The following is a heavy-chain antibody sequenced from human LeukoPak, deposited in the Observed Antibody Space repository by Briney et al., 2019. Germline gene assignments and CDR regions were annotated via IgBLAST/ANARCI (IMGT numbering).Heavy chain of an antibody. Sequence: GGSLRLSCAASGFTFSSYAMHWVRQAPGKGLEWVAVISYDGSNKYYADSVKGRFTISRDNSKNTLYLQMNSLRAEDTAVYYCARGLRYFDWLGDAFDIWGQGTMVTVPS. CDR1: GFTFSSYA. D-gene: IGHD3-9*01. V-gene: IGHV3-30*04. CDR3: ARGLRYFDWLGDAFDI. J-gene: IGHJ3*02. CDR2: ISYDGSNK.